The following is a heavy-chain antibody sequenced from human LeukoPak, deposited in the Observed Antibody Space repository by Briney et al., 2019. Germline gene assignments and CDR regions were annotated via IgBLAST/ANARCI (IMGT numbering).Heavy chain of an antibody. CDR1: GGSISSYY. Sequence: SETLSLTCTVSGGSISSYYWSWIRQPAAKGLEWIGRIYTSGSANYNPSLKSRVTMSVDTSKNQFSLKLSSVTAADTAVYYCARETLSLPDAFDIWGQGTMVTVSS. V-gene: IGHV4-4*07. CDR3: ARETLSLPDAFDI. CDR2: IYTSGSA. D-gene: IGHD3-16*02. J-gene: IGHJ3*02.